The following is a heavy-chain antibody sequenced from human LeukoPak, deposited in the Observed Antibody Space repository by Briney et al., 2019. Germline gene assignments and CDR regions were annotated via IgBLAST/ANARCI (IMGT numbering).Heavy chain of an antibody. J-gene: IGHJ4*02. D-gene: IGHD3-22*01. V-gene: IGHV3-74*01. CDR3: ARDLGYYYDSSGYYLGY. CDR2: INSDGSST. CDR1: GFTFSSYW. Sequence: PGGSLRLSCAASGFTFSSYWMHWVRQAPGKGLVWVSRINSDGSSTNYADSVKGRFTISRDNAKNTLYLQMNSLRAEDTAVYYCARDLGYYYDSSGYYLGYWGQGTLVTVSS.